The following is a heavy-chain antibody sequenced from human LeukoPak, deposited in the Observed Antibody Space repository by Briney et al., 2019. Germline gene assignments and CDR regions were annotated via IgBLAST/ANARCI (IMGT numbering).Heavy chain of an antibody. CDR1: GYTFTNYG. CDR2: ISAYNGNT. Sequence: ASVKVSCKASGYTFTNYGITWVRQAPGQGLEWMGWISAYNGNTNYAQKLQGRVTMTTDTHTSTAYMELRSLRSDDTAVDYCVRGPRYSPDYWGQGTLVTVSS. CDR3: VRGPRYSPDY. D-gene: IGHD1-1*01. V-gene: IGHV1-18*01. J-gene: IGHJ4*02.